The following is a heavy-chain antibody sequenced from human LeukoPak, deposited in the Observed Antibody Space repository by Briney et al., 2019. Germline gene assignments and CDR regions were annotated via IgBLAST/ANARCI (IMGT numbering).Heavy chain of an antibody. CDR2: ISAYNGNT. Sequence: ASVKVSCKASGYTFTSYGISCVRQAPGQGLEWMGWISAYNGNTNYAQKLQGRVTMTTDTSTSTAYLELRSLRSDDTAVYYCARDRRANLIAAADFHYWGQGTLVTVSS. CDR3: ARDRRANLIAAADFHY. J-gene: IGHJ4*02. CDR1: GYTFTSYG. D-gene: IGHD6-13*01. V-gene: IGHV1-18*01.